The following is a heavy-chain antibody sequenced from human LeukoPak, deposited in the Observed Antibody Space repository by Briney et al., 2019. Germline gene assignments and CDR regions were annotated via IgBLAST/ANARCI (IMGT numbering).Heavy chain of an antibody. V-gene: IGHV1-2*02. J-gene: IGHJ4*02. CDR3: ARGKSGYSP. CDR2: INPHTGAA. Sequence: ASVKVSCKVSGYTFIENYIHWVRQAPGQGLEWIGLINPHTGAANYSQKFQGRVTMTRDTSISTAYMYLTRLRFDDTAVYYCARGKSGYSPWGQGTPVTVSS. D-gene: IGHD3-3*01. CDR1: GYTFIENY.